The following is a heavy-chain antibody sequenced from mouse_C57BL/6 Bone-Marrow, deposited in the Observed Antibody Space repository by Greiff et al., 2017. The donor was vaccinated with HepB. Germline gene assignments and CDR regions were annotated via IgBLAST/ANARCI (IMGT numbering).Heavy chain of an antibody. CDR2: GQGLEWIG. Sequence: QVHVKQSGPELARPWASVKISCQAFYTFSRRVHFAIRDTNYWMQWVKQRPGQGLEWIGAIYPGNGDTSYNQKFKGKATLTADKSSSTAYMQLSSLTSEDSAVYYCAWDYGSSYWYFDVWGTGTTVTVSS. CDR1: YTFSRRVH. V-gene: IGHV1-87*01. CDR3: SEDSAVYYCAWDYGSSYWYFDV. D-gene: IGHD1-1*01. J-gene: IGHJ1*03.